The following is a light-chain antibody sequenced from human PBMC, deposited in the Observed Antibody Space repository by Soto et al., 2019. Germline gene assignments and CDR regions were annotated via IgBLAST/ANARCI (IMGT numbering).Light chain of an antibody. V-gene: IGKV1-33*01. CDR1: QDISNH. Sequence: DIQMTQSPSSLSASVGDRFTITCQAIQDISNHLNWYQQKPGKAPKLLIYDASNLETGVPSRFSGSGSGTDFTVTISSLQPEDFATYSCQQYYNLPITFGQGTRLEI. CDR2: DAS. J-gene: IGKJ5*01. CDR3: QQYYNLPIT.